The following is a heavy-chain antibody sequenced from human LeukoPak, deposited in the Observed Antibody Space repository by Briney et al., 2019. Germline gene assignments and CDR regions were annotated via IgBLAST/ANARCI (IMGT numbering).Heavy chain of an antibody. V-gene: IGHV4-61*02. J-gene: IGHJ5*02. CDR3: ARGGVFGVVTVWFDP. D-gene: IGHD3-3*01. Sequence: SETLSLTCTVSGGSISSGSYYWSWIRQPAGKGLEWIGRIYTSGSTNYNPSLKSRVTISVDTSKNQFSLKLSSVTAADTAVYYCARGGVFGVVTVWFDPWGQGTLVTVSS. CDR1: GGSISSGSYY. CDR2: IYTSGST.